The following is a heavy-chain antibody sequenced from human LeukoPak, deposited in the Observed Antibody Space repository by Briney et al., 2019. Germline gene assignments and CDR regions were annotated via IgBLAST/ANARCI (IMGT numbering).Heavy chain of an antibody. CDR2: ISSSSSYI. J-gene: IGHJ6*02. CDR1: GFTFSSYS. V-gene: IGHV3-21*01. CDR3: ARSLYSSSCYDYYYYGMDV. D-gene: IGHD6-13*01. Sequence: GGSLRLSCAASGFTFSSYSMNWVRQAPGKGLEWVSSISSSSSYIYYADSVKGRFTISRDNAKNSLYLQMNSLRAEDTAVYYCARSLYSSSCYDYYYYGMDVWGQGTTVTVSS.